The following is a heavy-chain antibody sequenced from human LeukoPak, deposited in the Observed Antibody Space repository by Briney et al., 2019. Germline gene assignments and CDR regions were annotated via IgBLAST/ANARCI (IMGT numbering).Heavy chain of an antibody. Sequence: PGGSLTLSCAASGFTFSSYEMNWVRQAPGKGLEWVSYISSSGSTIYYADSVKGRFTISRDNAKNSLYLQMNSLRAEDTAVYYCARMYGDYIRGRYFDLWGRGTLVTVSS. V-gene: IGHV3-48*03. J-gene: IGHJ2*01. D-gene: IGHD4-17*01. CDR3: ARMYGDYIRGRYFDL. CDR2: ISSSGSTI. CDR1: GFTFSSYE.